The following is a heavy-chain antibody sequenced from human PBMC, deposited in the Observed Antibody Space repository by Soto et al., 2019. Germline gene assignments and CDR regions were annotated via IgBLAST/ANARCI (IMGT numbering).Heavy chain of an antibody. Sequence: GGSLRLSCAAAGFTFSDYSMNWARQAPGKGLEWVSYISSSSSTIYYADSGKGRFTISRDNAKNSPYLQMNSLRDEDTAVYYCARDATPFGWYLLPMIDYWGQGTLVTVSS. CDR1: GFTFSDYS. CDR2: ISSSSSTI. D-gene: IGHD2-15*01. V-gene: IGHV3-48*02. CDR3: ARDATPFGWYLLPMIDY. J-gene: IGHJ4*02.